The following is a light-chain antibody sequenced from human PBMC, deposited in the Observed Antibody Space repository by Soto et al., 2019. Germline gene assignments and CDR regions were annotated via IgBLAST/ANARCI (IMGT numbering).Light chain of an antibody. Sequence: QSALTQPASVSGSPGQSITISCTGTSSDVGGYNYVSWYQQHPGKAPKLMIYEVSNRPSGVSNRFSGSKSGNTASLTISGLRAEDEADYYCSSYTSSSTGVVFGGGTKLTVL. V-gene: IGLV2-14*01. CDR2: EVS. CDR1: SSDVGGYNY. CDR3: SSYTSSSTGVV. J-gene: IGLJ2*01.